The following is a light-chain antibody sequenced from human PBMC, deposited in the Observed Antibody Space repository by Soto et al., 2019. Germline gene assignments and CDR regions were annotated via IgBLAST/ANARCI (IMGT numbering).Light chain of an antibody. CDR3: ETWDTNTWV. CDR1: SGHSSYI. J-gene: IGLJ3*02. V-gene: IGLV4-60*02. Sequence: QLVLTQSSFASASLGSSVKLTCTLSSGHSSYIIAWHQQQPGKAPRFLMKLEQSGSYNKGSGLPDRFSGSSSGADRYLTISNLQFEDEADYYCETWDTNTWVFGGGTKLTVL. CDR2: LEQSGSY.